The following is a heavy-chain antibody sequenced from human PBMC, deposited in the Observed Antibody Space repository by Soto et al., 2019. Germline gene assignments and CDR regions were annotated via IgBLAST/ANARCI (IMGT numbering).Heavy chain of an antibody. J-gene: IGHJ5*02. D-gene: IGHD3-22*01. Sequence: SETLSLTCTVSGGSISSGGYYWSWIRQHPGKGLEWIGYIYYSGSTYYNPSLKSRVTISVDTSKNQFSLKLSSVTAADTAVFYWARETRLLPYIWFAPWGRGTLVTVSS. CDR2: IYYSGST. V-gene: IGHV4-31*03. CDR1: GGSISSGGYY. CDR3: ARETRLLPYIWFAP.